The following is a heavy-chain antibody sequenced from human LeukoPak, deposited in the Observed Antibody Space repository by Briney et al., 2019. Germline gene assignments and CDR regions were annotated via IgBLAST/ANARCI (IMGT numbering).Heavy chain of an antibody. Sequence: GGSLRLSCAASGFTFSSSWMSWVRQAPGKGLEWVANIKQDGSDKYYVDSVKGRFTISRDNAKNSLYLQMNSLRAEDTAVYYCARGGGSSDYWGQGTLVTVSS. CDR3: ARGGGSSDY. V-gene: IGHV3-7*01. CDR2: IKQDGSDK. J-gene: IGHJ4*02. CDR1: GFTFSSSW. D-gene: IGHD2-2*01.